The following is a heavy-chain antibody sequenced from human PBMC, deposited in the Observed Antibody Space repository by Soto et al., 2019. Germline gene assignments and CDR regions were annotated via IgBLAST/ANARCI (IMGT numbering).Heavy chain of an antibody. CDR1: GGSINSRTYY. J-gene: IGHJ4*02. Sequence: QLQLQESGPGLVKPSETLSLTCTVSGGSINSRTYYWGWIRQAPGKGLEWIGGTSYSGSTSYNPSLNRRVTIXXDXSXXQFSLKLSSVTAADTAVYYCARHPISSWYDGGVDYWGQGTLVTVSS. V-gene: IGHV4-39*01. CDR2: TSYSGST. D-gene: IGHD6-13*01. CDR3: ARHPISSWYDGGVDY.